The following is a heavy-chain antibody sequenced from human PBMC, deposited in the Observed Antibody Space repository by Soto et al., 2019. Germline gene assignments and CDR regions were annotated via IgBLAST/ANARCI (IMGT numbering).Heavy chain of an antibody. V-gene: IGHV4-4*02. CDR2: IYNSGST. Sequence: QVQLQESGPGLVKPSGTLSLTCAVSGGSISSSNWWSWVRQPPGKGLEWIGEIYNSGSTNYNPSLKSRVTISVDKSKNQFSLKLSSVTGADTAVYYCARDSSSWYDTEWYYYYGMDVWGQGTTVTVFS. J-gene: IGHJ6*02. CDR1: GGSISSSNW. CDR3: ARDSSSWYDTEWYYYYGMDV. D-gene: IGHD6-13*01.